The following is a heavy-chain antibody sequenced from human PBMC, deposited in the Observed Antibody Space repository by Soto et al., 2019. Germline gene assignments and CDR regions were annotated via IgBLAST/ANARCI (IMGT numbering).Heavy chain of an antibody. CDR3: ARKKMGLLWFGRGGMDG. V-gene: IGHV4-34*01. CDR1: GVTFIGYY. CDR2: INHSGST. Sequence: SETLCLTCAVYGVTFIGYYWSWILQPPGTGLEWIGEINHSGSTNYNPSLKSRGTISVDTSKNQFSLKLSSVTAADTAVYYCARKKMGLLWFGRGGMDGWGQGTTVTVAS. J-gene: IGHJ6*02. D-gene: IGHD3-10*01.